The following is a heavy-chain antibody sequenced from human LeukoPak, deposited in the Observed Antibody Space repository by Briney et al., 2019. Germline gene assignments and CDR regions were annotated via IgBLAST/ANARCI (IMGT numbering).Heavy chain of an antibody. CDR1: DGPIRSHY. CDR2: ISNSGST. V-gene: IGHV4-59*11. CDR3: GRDALVGYFSYYYIDV. Sequence: PSETLSLTCTVSDGPIRSHYWTWIRQSPLKGLEGIGDISNSGSTKYNPSLKSRVTISIDTYKSQFSLRLTSVTAADTAVYYCGRDALVGYFSYYYIDVWGKGTTVTVSS. J-gene: IGHJ6*03. D-gene: IGHD2-15*01.